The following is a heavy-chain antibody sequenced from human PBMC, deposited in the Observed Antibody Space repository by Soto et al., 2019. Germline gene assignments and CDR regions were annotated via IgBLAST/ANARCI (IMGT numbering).Heavy chain of an antibody. D-gene: IGHD1-26*01. V-gene: IGHV4-31*03. Sequence: QVQLQESGPGLVKPSQTLSLTCTVSGGSISSGGYYWSWIRQHPGKGLEWFVYIYYSGSTYYNPSLKRRVNISVHTSKNQCSLKLSSVTAADTAVYFCAREGGIVGATAADYWGQGTLVTVSS. CDR2: IYYSGST. CDR3: AREGGIVGATAADY. J-gene: IGHJ4*02. CDR1: GGSISSGGYY.